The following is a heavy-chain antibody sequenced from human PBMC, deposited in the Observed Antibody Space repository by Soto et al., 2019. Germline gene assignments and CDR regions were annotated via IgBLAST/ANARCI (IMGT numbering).Heavy chain of an antibody. Sequence: SETLSLTCSVSGGPISSGGYFWSWIRQHPGKGLEWIGYISYSGSTYYNPSLKSRLTISVDTSKNQFSLQLRSATAADTALYHCARYLNTAGWFDPWGQGTLVTVSS. J-gene: IGHJ5*02. CDR1: GGPISSGGYF. D-gene: IGHD2-2*01. CDR3: ARYLNTAGWFDP. V-gene: IGHV4-31*03. CDR2: ISYSGST.